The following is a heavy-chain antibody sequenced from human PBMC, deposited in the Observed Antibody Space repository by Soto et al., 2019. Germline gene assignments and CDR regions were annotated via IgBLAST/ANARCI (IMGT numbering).Heavy chain of an antibody. D-gene: IGHD1-26*01. J-gene: IGHJ4*02. V-gene: IGHV1-69*13. Sequence: SVKVSCKASGGTFSSYAISWVRQAPGQGLEWMGGIIPIFGTANYAQKFQGRVTITADESTSTAYMELSSLRSDDTAVYYCARGGTELLSPFDYWGQGTLVTVSS. CDR3: ARGGTELLSPFDY. CDR1: GGTFSSYA. CDR2: IIPIFGTA.